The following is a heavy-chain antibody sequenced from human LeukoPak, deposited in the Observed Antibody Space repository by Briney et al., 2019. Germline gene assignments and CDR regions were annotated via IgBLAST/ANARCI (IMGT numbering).Heavy chain of an antibody. Sequence: PGGSLGLSYAASGFTFSSYWMSWVRQAPGKGLEWVANIKQDGSEKYYVDSVKGRFTISRDNAKNSLYLRMNSLRAEDTAVYYCAREHHYYDSSGYYYDSFDYWGQGTLVTVSS. D-gene: IGHD3-22*01. CDR2: IKQDGSEK. CDR3: AREHHYYDSSGYYYDSFDY. CDR1: GFTFSSYW. V-gene: IGHV3-7*01. J-gene: IGHJ4*02.